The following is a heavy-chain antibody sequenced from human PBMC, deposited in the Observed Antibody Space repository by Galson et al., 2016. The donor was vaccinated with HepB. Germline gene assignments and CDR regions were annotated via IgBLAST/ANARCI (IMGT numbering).Heavy chain of an antibody. V-gene: IGHV4-39*01. Sequence: SETLSLTCTVSGGSISSTGYYWGWIRQPPGKGLEWIGSFYYSGSTYYNPSLKSRVTLSVDTSQNQLSLKLSSVTAADTAVYYCARQHPKSGYDRNPRGAFEIWGQGAMVTVAS. J-gene: IGHJ3*02. D-gene: IGHD5-12*01. CDR2: FYYSGST. CDR1: GGSISSTGYY. CDR3: ARQHPKSGYDRNPRGAFEI.